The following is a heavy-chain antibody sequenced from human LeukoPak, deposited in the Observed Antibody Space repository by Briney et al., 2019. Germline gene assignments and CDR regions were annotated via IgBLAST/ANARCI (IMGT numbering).Heavy chain of an antibody. CDR3: ARDPRILRYFDWPQLWFDP. V-gene: IGHV1-2*02. Sequence: GASVKVSCKASGYTFTGYYMHWVRQAPGQGLEWMGWINPNSGGTNYAQKFQGRVTMTRDTSISTAYMELSRLRSDDTAVYYCARDPRILRYFDWPQLWFDPWSQGTLVTVSS. J-gene: IGHJ5*02. D-gene: IGHD3-9*01. CDR2: INPNSGGT. CDR1: GYTFTGYY.